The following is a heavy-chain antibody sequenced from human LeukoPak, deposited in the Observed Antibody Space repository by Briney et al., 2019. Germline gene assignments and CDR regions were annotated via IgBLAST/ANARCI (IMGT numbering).Heavy chain of an antibody. CDR3: ASTSAATYYDFWSGYPDAFDI. D-gene: IGHD3-3*01. V-gene: IGHV3-7*01. CDR1: GFTFSNYW. J-gene: IGHJ3*02. Sequence: GSLRLSCAASGFTFSNYWMSWVRQAPGKGLEWVANIKQDGSEKYYVDSVKGRFTISRDNAKNSLYLQMNSLRAEDTAVYYCASTSAATYYDFWSGYPDAFDIWGQGTMVTVSS. CDR2: IKQDGSEK.